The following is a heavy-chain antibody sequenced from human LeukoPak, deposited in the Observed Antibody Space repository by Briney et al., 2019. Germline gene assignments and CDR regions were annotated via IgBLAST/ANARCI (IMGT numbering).Heavy chain of an antibody. Sequence: GGSLRLSCAASGFTFNNYAMHWVRQAPGKGLEWVALISYDGSNKYSADSVKGRFSISRDNSKNTLYLQMNSLRAEDTAIYYCAKPSYYDSSAYAFDIWGQGTMVTVSS. CDR2: ISYDGSNK. V-gene: IGHV3-30-3*02. CDR3: AKPSYYDSSAYAFDI. J-gene: IGHJ3*02. CDR1: GFTFNNYA. D-gene: IGHD3-22*01.